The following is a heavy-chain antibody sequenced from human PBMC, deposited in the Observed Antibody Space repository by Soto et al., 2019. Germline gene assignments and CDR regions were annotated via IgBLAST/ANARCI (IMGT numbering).Heavy chain of an antibody. J-gene: IGHJ3*02. Sequence: ASVKVSCKVSGYTLTELSMHWVRQAPGKGLEWMGGFDPEDGETIYAQKFQGRVTMTEDTSTDTAYMELSSLRSEDTAVYYCATNLEGNYDTLTGPSGIWGQGTMVTVSS. CDR3: ATNLEGNYDTLTGPSGI. V-gene: IGHV1-24*01. D-gene: IGHD3-9*01. CDR2: FDPEDGET. CDR1: GYTLTELS.